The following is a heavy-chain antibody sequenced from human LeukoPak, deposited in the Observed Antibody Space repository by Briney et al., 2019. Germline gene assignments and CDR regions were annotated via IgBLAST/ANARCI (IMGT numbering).Heavy chain of an antibody. Sequence: ASVKVSCKASGYTFTSYGISWVRQAPGQGLEWMGWLSAYNGNTNYAQRFQGRVTMTTDTSTSTAYMELRSLRSDDTAVYYCARGLRDFPAFDSWGQGTLVTVSS. CDR3: ARGLRDFPAFDS. CDR2: LSAYNGNT. J-gene: IGHJ4*02. CDR1: GYTFTSYG. V-gene: IGHV1-18*01. D-gene: IGHD2-2*01.